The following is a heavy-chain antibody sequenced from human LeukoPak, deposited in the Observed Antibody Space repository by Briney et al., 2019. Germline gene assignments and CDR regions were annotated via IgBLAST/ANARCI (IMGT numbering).Heavy chain of an antibody. J-gene: IGHJ3*02. Sequence: GASVKVSCKASGYTFTSYYIHWVRQAPGQGLEWMGIINPSGGSTSYAQKFQGRVTMTRDMSTSTVYMELSSLRSEDTAVYYCARQPSMVRGVRGAFDIWGQGTMVTVSS. V-gene: IGHV1-46*01. CDR3: ARQPSMVRGVRGAFDI. CDR2: INPSGGST. CDR1: GYTFTSYY. D-gene: IGHD3-10*01.